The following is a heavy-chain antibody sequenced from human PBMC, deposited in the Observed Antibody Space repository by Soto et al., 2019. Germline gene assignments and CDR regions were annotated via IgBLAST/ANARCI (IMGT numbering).Heavy chain of an antibody. J-gene: IGHJ6*02. Sequence: SVKVSCKASGGTFSSYAISWVRQAPGQGLEWMGGIIPIFGTANYAQKFQGRVTITADESTSTAYMELSSLRSEDTAVYYCARAVVRGVRDYYYGMDVWGQGTTVTVSS. CDR1: GGTFSSYA. CDR3: ARAVVRGVRDYYYGMDV. CDR2: IIPIFGTA. D-gene: IGHD3-10*01. V-gene: IGHV1-69*13.